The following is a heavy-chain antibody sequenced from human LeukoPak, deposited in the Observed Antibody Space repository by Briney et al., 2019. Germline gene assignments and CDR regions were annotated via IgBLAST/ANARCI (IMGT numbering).Heavy chain of an antibody. Sequence: PSETLSLTCTVSGGSISSSSYYWGWIRQPPGKGLEWIGSIYYSGSTYYNPSLKSRVTISVDTSKNQFSLKLSSVTAADTAVYYCARGRSWPLDYWGQGNLVTVSS. V-gene: IGHV4-39*01. J-gene: IGHJ4*02. CDR3: ARGRSWPLDY. D-gene: IGHD6-13*01. CDR2: IYYSGST. CDR1: GGSISSSSYY.